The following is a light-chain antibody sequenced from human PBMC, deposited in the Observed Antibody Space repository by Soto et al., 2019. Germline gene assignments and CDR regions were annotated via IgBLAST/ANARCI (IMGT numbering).Light chain of an antibody. Sequence: EIVLTQSPGTLSVSQGERVTLSCRASQIVSRYLAWYQQKPGQAPRLLIYAASSRATGIPDRFSGSGSGTDFTLTISRLEPEDFAVYYCQQYGTLLTFGQGTKV. CDR1: QIVSRY. V-gene: IGKV3-20*01. J-gene: IGKJ1*01. CDR2: AAS. CDR3: QQYGTLLT.